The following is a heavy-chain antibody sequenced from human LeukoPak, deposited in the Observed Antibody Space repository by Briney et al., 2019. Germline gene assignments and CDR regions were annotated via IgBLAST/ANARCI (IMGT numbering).Heavy chain of an antibody. V-gene: IGHV1-8*01. J-gene: IGHJ4*02. CDR2: MNPNSGNT. D-gene: IGHD6-19*01. CDR1: GYTFTSYD. Sequence: ASVKVSCKASGYTFTSYDINWVRQATGQGLEWMGWMNPNSGNTGYAQKFQGRVTMTRNTSISTAYMELCSLRSEDTAVYYCAITVAGTVGSDYWGQGTLVTVSS. CDR3: AITVAGTVGSDY.